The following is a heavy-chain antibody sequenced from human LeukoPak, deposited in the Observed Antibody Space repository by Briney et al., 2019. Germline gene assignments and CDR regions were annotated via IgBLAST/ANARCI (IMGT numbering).Heavy chain of an antibody. CDR2: IKQDGSEK. CDR3: ARVALRGGYYFDY. J-gene: IGHJ4*02. V-gene: IGHV3-7*01. CDR1: GFTFSSYW. Sequence: GGSLRLSCAASGFTFSSYWMSWVRQAPGKGLEWVANIKQDGSEKYYVDSVKGRFTISRDNAKNSLYLQMNSLRAEDTAVYYCARVALRGGYYFDYWGQGTLVTVSS. D-gene: IGHD3-16*01.